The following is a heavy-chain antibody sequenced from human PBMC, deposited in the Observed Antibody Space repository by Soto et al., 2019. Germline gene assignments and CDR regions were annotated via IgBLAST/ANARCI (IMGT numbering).Heavy chain of an antibody. CDR2: ILYDGSNK. D-gene: IGHD3-16*01. Sequence: QVQLVESGGGVVQPGRSLRLSCAASGFTFSYYGMHWVRQAPGKGLQWVAAILYDGSNKDYADSVKGRFTISRDNWKNTLYLQLNSRRTEDTAGYYCAKDVLGRRLVGAFDIWGQGTMVTVSS. J-gene: IGHJ3*02. V-gene: IGHV3-30*18. CDR1: GFTFSYYG. CDR3: AKDVLGRRLVGAFDI.